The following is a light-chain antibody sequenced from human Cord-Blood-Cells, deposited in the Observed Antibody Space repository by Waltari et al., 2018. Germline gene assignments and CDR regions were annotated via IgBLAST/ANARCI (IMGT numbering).Light chain of an antibody. CDR1: QSSSSW. CDR3: QQYNSYSWT. V-gene: IGKV1-5*03. CDR2: KAS. Sequence: DIQTTQSPSTLSASVGDRVTITCRASQSSSSWLAWYQQKPGKAPKLLIYKASSLESGVPSRFSGSGSGTEVTLTISSLQPDDFATYYCQQYNSYSWTFGQGTKVEIK. J-gene: IGKJ1*01.